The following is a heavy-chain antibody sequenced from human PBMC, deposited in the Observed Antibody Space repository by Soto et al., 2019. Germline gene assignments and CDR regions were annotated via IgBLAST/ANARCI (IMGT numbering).Heavy chain of an antibody. CDR1: GGSISSGGYY. CDR2: IYYSGST. Sequence: QVQLQESGPGLVKPSQTLSLTCTVSGGSISSGGYYWSWIRQHPGKGLEWIGYIYYSGSTYYNPSLKSRVTISVDTSKNHFSLKLSSVTAADTAVYYCARGMELRRHAFDIWGQGTMVTVSS. V-gene: IGHV4-31*03. J-gene: IGHJ3*02. D-gene: IGHD3-16*01. CDR3: ARGMELRRHAFDI.